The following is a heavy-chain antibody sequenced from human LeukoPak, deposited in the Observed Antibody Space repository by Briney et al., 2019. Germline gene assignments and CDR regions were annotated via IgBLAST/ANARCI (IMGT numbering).Heavy chain of an antibody. J-gene: IGHJ4*02. CDR3: ARSGGGVVPAAIDY. V-gene: IGHV1-2*02. CDR2: INPNSGGT. CDR1: GYTFTGYY. Sequence: ASVKVSCKASGYTFTGYYMHWVRPAPGQGLEWMGWINPNSGGTNYAQKFQGRVTMTRDTSISTAYMELSRLGPDDTAVYYCARSGGGVVPAAIDYWGQGTLVTVSS. D-gene: IGHD2-2*01.